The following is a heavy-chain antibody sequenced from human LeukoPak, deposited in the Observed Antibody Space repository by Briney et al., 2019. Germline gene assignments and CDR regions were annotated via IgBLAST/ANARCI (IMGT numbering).Heavy chain of an antibody. J-gene: IGHJ4*02. D-gene: IGHD6-6*01. Sequence: GGSLRLSCAASGFTFSRYWMYWVRQAPGKGLVFVSRINSDGSTTNYAGSVKGRFTISRDNAKNTLYLRMNSLRDKDAAVYYCASELVVGYWGLGTLVTVSS. CDR3: ASELVVGY. CDR2: INSDGSTT. V-gene: IGHV3-74*01. CDR1: GFTFSRYW.